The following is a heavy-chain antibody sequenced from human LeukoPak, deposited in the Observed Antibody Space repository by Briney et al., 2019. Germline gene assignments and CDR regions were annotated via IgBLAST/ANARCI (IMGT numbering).Heavy chain of an antibody. CDR3: ARGMDAEAFQN. Sequence: ASVTVSCKTSGYRFTAYPLHWVRQAPGQGLEWLGWMIPHRGETSNAQKFQGRVTMTRDTSISVAYMELSSLRSDDTAVYYCARGMDAEAFQNWGQGTLVTDSS. J-gene: IGHJ1*01. CDR1: GYRFTAYP. V-gene: IGHV1-2*02. D-gene: IGHD2-2*03. CDR2: MIPHRGET.